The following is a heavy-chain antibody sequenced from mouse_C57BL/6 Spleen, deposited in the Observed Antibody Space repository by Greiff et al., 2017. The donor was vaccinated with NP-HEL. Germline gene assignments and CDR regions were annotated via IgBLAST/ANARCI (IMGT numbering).Heavy chain of an antibody. CDR3: VKAALWDGGAWFAY. D-gene: IGHD4-1*01. CDR1: GFTFTDYY. J-gene: IGHJ3*01. V-gene: IGHV7-4*01. CDR2: IRNKANGYTT. Sequence: EVKVVESGGGLVQPGASLRLSCAASGFTFTDYYMSWVRQPPGKAPEWLALIRNKANGYTTEYTASVKGRFTISRDNSQNILYLQMNTLRAEDSATYYCVKAALWDGGAWFAYWGKGTLVTVSA.